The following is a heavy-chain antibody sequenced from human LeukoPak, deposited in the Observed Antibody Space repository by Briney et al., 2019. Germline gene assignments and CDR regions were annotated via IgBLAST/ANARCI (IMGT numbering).Heavy chain of an antibody. CDR3: ARGMYSSSRYDY. V-gene: IGHV3-21*01. D-gene: IGHD6-6*01. CDR2: ISSSSSYI. Sequence: GGSLRLSCAASGFTFSSYSMNWVRQAPGKGLEWVSSISSSSSYIYYAVSVKGRFTISRNNAKNSLYLQMNSLRAEDTAVYYCARGMYSSSRYDYWGQGTLVTVSS. CDR1: GFTFSSYS. J-gene: IGHJ4*02.